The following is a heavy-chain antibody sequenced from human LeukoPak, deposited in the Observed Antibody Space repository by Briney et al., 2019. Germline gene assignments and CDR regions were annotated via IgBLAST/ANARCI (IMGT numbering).Heavy chain of an antibody. CDR1: GGSISSSSYY. V-gene: IGHV4-39*01. Sequence: ASETLSLTCTVSGGSISSSSYYWGWIRQPPGKGLEWIGSIYYSGSSYCNPSLKSRVTISVDTSKNLFSLKLSSVTAADTAVYYCARLGVTFDIWGQGTMVTVSS. J-gene: IGHJ3*02. CDR2: IYYSGSS. D-gene: IGHD3-3*01. CDR3: ARLGVTFDI.